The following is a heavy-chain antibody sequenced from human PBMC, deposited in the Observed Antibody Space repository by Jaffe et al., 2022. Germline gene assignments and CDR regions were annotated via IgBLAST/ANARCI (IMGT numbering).Heavy chain of an antibody. V-gene: IGHV3-30*02. CDR2: MRHDGSNK. J-gene: IGHJ4*02. CDR1: GFTFSNYG. Sequence: QVQLVESGGGVVQPGGSLRLSCEASGFTFSNYGMHWVRQAPGKGLEWVAFMRHDGSNKFYAESVKGRFTISRDNSKNTLYLQMNSLRTEDTAVYLCTKDAVAVAGSGTRFDYWGQGTLVTVSS. CDR3: TKDAVAVAGSGTRFDY. D-gene: IGHD6-19*01.